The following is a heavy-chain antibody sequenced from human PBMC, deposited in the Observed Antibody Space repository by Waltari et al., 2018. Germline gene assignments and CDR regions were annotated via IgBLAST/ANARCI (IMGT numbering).Heavy chain of an antibody. J-gene: IGHJ4*02. D-gene: IGHD3-22*01. Sequence: QVQLQQWGAGLLKPSETLSLTCAVYGGSFSGYYWRWIRQPPGKGLEWIGEINHSGSTNYNPSLKSRVTISVDTSKNQFSLKLSSVTAADTAVYYCARGRTSYYYDSSGFRYFDYWGQGTLVTVSS. CDR2: INHSGST. CDR3: ARGRTSYYYDSSGFRYFDY. CDR1: GGSFSGYY. V-gene: IGHV4-34*01.